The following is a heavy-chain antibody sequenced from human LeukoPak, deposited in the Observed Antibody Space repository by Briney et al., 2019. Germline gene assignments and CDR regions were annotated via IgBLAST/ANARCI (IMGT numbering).Heavy chain of an antibody. V-gene: IGHV3-23*01. D-gene: IGHD6-13*01. CDR2: ISGSGGST. Sequence: GGSLRLSCAASGFAFSSYGMSWVRQAPGKGLEWVSAISGSGGSTYYADSVKGRFTISRDNSKNTLNLQMHSLRAEDTALYYCARVATGIAAPIDYWGQGTLVTVSS. CDR3: ARVATGIAAPIDY. CDR1: GFAFSSYG. J-gene: IGHJ4*02.